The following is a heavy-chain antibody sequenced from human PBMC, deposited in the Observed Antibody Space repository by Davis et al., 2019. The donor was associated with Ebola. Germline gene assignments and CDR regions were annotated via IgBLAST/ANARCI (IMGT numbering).Heavy chain of an antibody. CDR2: IGTAGDT. Sequence: GESLKISCAASGFTFNSYDMHWVRQATGKGLEWVSAIGTAGDTYYPGSVKGRFTISREKAKNSLYLQMNSLRGEDTAVYYCARAGFGEIYFDYWGQGTLVTVSS. V-gene: IGHV3-13*01. J-gene: IGHJ4*02. CDR1: GFTFNSYD. D-gene: IGHD3-10*01. CDR3: ARAGFGEIYFDY.